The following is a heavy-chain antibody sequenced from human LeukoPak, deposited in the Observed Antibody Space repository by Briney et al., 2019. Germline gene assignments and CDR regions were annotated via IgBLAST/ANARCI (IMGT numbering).Heavy chain of an antibody. CDR3: ATTISSHIAAASGVPFDI. D-gene: IGHD6-13*01. CDR1: GYTLTELS. V-gene: IGHV1-24*01. Sequence: ASVKVSCKVSGYTLTELSMHWVRQAPGKGLEWMGGFDPEDGETIYAQKFQGRVTMTEDTSTDTAYMELSSLRSEDTAVYYCATTISSHIAAASGVPFDIWGQGTMVTVSS. CDR2: FDPEDGET. J-gene: IGHJ3*02.